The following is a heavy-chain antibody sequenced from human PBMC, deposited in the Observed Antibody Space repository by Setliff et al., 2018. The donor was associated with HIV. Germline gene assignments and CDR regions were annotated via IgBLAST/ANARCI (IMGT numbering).Heavy chain of an antibody. Sequence: ASETLSLTCAVSGGSISSSNWWSWVRQPPGKGLEWIGEIYHSGSTNYNPSLKSRVTISVDKSKNQFSLKLSSVTAADTAVYCCARSRAEYVAVAVMGSWFDPWGQGTLVTVSS. D-gene: IGHD6-19*01. CDR3: ARSRAEYVAVAVMGSWFDP. CDR1: GGSISSSNW. J-gene: IGHJ5*02. V-gene: IGHV4-4*01. CDR2: IYHSGST.